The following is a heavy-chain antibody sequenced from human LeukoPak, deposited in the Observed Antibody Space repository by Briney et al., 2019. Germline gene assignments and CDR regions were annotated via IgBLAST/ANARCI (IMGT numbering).Heavy chain of an antibody. J-gene: IGHJ4*02. D-gene: IGHD5-12*01. CDR2: INADGKNT. V-gene: IGHV3-74*01. Sequence: PGGSLRLSCAASGFTFSSYSMNWVRQAPGKGLEWVSYINADGKNTTYADSVKGRFTISRDNAKNTLYLQMSSLRAEDTAIYYCVYSGYDWTYYFDWWGQGTLVTVSS. CDR3: VYSGYDWTYYFDW. CDR1: GFTFSSYS.